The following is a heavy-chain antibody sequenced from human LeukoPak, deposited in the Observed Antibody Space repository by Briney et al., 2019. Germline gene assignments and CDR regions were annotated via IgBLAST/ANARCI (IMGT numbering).Heavy chain of an antibody. J-gene: IGHJ4*02. Sequence: GGSLRLSCAASGFTFSSYSMNWVRQAPGKGLEWVSSISTSSSYIYYADSVKGRFTISRDNAKNSLYLQMNSLRAEDTAVYYCARDVVVVVAADSNFDYWGQGTLVTVSS. CDR3: ARDVVVVVAADSNFDY. D-gene: IGHD2-15*01. V-gene: IGHV3-21*01. CDR2: ISTSSSYI. CDR1: GFTFSSYS.